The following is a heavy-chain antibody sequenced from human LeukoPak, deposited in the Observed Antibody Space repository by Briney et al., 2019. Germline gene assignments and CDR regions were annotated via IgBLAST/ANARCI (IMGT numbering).Heavy chain of an antibody. CDR3: ARVGYDGSGSPREAVRYYFDY. CDR2: ISSSSSYI. D-gene: IGHD3-10*01. J-gene: IGHJ4*02. CDR1: GFTFSSYW. Sequence: GGSLRLSCAASGFTFSSYWMSWVRQAPGKGLEWVSSISSSSSYIYYADSVKGRFTISRDNAKNSLYLQMNSLRAEDTAVYYCARVGYDGSGSPREAVRYYFDYWGQGTLVTVSS. V-gene: IGHV3-21*01.